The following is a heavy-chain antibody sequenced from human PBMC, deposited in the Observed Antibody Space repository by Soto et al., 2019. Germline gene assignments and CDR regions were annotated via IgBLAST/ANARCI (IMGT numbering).Heavy chain of an antibody. Sequence: XGSLLLSCAASGFTFSSYGMHWVRQAPGKGLEWVAVISYDGSNKYYADSVKGRFTISRDNSKNTLYLQMNSLRAEDTAVYYCAKDLQGWFGELSLRPVSWFDPWGQGTLVTVSS. CDR2: ISYDGSNK. J-gene: IGHJ5*02. CDR3: AKDLQGWFGELSLRPVSWFDP. D-gene: IGHD3-10*01. V-gene: IGHV3-30*18. CDR1: GFTFSSYG.